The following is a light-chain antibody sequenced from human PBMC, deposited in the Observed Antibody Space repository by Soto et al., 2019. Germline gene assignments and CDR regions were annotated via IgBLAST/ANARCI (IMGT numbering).Light chain of an antibody. Sequence: QSALTQPASVSGSPGQSITISCTGTSSDVGSYNLVSWYQQHPGKAPKLMIYEVSKRPSGVSNRFSGSKSGNTASLTSSGLQAEDEGDYYCCSYAGSSTFLYVFGTGTKLNVL. V-gene: IGLV2-23*02. CDR3: CSYAGSSTFLYV. J-gene: IGLJ1*01. CDR2: EVS. CDR1: SSDVGSYNL.